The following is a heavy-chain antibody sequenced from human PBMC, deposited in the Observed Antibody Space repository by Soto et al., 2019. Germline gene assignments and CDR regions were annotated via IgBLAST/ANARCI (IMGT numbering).Heavy chain of an antibody. D-gene: IGHD3-10*01. V-gene: IGHV3-23*01. CDR3: APFPPYYGSAS. CDR1: GFTFRNFA. J-gene: IGHJ4*02. Sequence: GGSLRLSCVASGFTFRNFAMIWVRQAPGKGLEWVSGISGTGATTYSADSVKGRFTISRDNSGNTLHLQMNSLRAEDTAVYYCAPFPPYYGSASWGQGTLVTVSS. CDR2: ISGTGATT.